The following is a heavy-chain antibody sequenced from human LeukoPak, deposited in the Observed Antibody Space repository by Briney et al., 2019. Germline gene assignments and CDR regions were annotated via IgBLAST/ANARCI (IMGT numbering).Heavy chain of an antibody. D-gene: IGHD2-2*01. CDR1: GYTFTGYY. V-gene: IGHV1-2*02. Sequence: GATVKVSCKASGYTFTGYYMHWVRQAPGQGLEWMGWINPNSGGTNYAQKFQGRVTMTRDTSISTAYMELSRLRSDDTAVYYCARDSGLVVVPAVDAFDIWGQGTMLTVSS. CDR2: INPNSGGT. J-gene: IGHJ3*02. CDR3: ARDSGLVVVPAVDAFDI.